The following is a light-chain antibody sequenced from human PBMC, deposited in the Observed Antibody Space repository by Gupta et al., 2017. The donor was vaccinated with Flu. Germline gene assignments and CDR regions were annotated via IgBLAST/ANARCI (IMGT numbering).Light chain of an antibody. J-gene: IGLJ2*01. CDR1: SGSIGLDY. CDR2: QDA. Sequence: RKTVTISCTGGSGSIGLDYGQWDQQPPGNFIENVINQDAARPAGVPAPFSGSIATSTNTAARTGAGVDDEYEADEYCKDYEVFGGGTKLTVL. V-gene: IGLV6-57*01. CDR3: KDYEV.